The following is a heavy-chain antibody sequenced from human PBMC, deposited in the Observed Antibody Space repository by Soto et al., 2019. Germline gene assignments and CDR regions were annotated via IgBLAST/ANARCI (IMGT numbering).Heavy chain of an antibody. CDR2: FYYSGST. V-gene: IGHV4-31*03. CDR1: GGSISSGGYY. J-gene: IGHJ6*02. Sequence: SETLSLTCTVSGGSISSGGYYWSWIRQHPGKGLEWIGYFYYSGSTYYNPSLKSRVTISVDTSKNQFSLKLSSVTAADTAVYYCASIRGRPVKAGYSHRYSYYYGLDVWGQGTTVTVSS. D-gene: IGHD5-18*01. CDR3: ASIRGRPVKAGYSHRYSYYYGLDV.